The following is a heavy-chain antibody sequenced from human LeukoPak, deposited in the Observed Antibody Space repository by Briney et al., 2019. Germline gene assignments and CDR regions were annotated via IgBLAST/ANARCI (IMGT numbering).Heavy chain of an antibody. Sequence: GGSLRLSCAGSGFTFRSYAMSGVRPAPGKGLEWVSGISGSGDTTYYADSAKGLFTISRDNSKHTLYLQMNSLRAEDTAVYYCAKEVVFDWGQGTPVTVSS. J-gene: IGHJ4*02. CDR1: GFTFRSYA. V-gene: IGHV3-23*01. D-gene: IGHD2-2*01. CDR3: AKEVVFD. CDR2: ISGSGDTT.